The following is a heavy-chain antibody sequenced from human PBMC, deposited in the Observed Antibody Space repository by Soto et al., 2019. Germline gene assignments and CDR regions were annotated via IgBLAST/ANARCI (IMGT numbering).Heavy chain of an antibody. CDR3: AKGHYDILTGYPRLVYGMDV. CDR2: ISSSGGST. CDR1: GFTFSSYA. V-gene: IGHV3-23*01. D-gene: IGHD3-9*01. J-gene: IGHJ6*02. Sequence: GGSLRLSCAASGFTFSSYAMSWVRQAPGKGLEWVSAISSSGGSTYYADSVKGRFTISRDNSKNTLYLQMNSLRAEDTAVYYCAKGHYDILTGYPRLVYGMDVWGQGTTVTVSS.